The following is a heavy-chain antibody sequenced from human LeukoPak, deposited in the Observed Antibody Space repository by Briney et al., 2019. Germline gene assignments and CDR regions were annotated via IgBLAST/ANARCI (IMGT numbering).Heavy chain of an antibody. Sequence: PSETLSLTCTVSGGSISSSSYYWGWIRQPPGKGLEWIGSIYYSGSTYYNPSLKSRVTISVDTSKNQFSLKLSSVTAADTAVYYCARGVVVVVAATQALGYWGQGTLVTVSS. CDR3: ARGVVVVVAATQALGY. CDR2: IYYSGST. CDR1: GGSISSSSYY. J-gene: IGHJ4*02. D-gene: IGHD2-15*01. V-gene: IGHV4-39*07.